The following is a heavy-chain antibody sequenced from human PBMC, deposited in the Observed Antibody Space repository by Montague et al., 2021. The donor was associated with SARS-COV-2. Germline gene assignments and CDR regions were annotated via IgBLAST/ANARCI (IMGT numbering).Heavy chain of an antibody. CDR1: GDSITGSDNW. V-gene: IGHV4-4*02. J-gene: IGHJ4*02. D-gene: IGHD2-15*01. CDR2: IYHTGST. CDR3: VANGYYSLDF. Sequence: SETLSLICVVSGDSITGSDNWWSWVRQPPGKGLEWIGEIYHTGSTNFNPSLTSRVTISIDESKNQFSLKLRSVTAADTAIYYCVANGYYSLDFWGQGTLVTVSS.